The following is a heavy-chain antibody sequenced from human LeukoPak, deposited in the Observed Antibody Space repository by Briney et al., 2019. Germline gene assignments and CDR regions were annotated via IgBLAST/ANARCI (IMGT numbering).Heavy chain of an antibody. V-gene: IGHV3-9*01. CDR1: GFTFDDYA. J-gene: IGHJ4*02. D-gene: IGHD1-26*01. CDR3: AKVRGSYYGEFDY. CDR2: ISWNSGSI. Sequence: GGSLRPSCAASGFTFDDYAMHWVRQAPGKGLEWVSGISWNSGSIGYADSVKGRFTISRDNAKNSLYLQMNSLRAEDTALYYCAKVRGSYYGEFDYWGQGTLVTVSS.